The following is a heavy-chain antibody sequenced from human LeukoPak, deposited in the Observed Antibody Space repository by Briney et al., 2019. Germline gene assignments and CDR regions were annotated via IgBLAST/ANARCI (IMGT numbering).Heavy chain of an antibody. D-gene: IGHD3-9*01. CDR2: IWYDGSNK. J-gene: IGHJ4*02. Sequence: GGSLRLSCAASGFTLSSHGMHWVRQAPGKGLDWVAVIWYDGSNKYYADSVKGRFTISRDNSKNTLYLQMNSLRAEDTAVYYCARGFRYFDPPDYWGQGTLVTIFS. CDR1: GFTLSSHG. V-gene: IGHV3-33*01. CDR3: ARGFRYFDPPDY.